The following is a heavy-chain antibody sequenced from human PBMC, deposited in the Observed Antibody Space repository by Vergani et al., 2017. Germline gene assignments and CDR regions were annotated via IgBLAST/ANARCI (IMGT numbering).Heavy chain of an antibody. CDR1: GFALNRHA. D-gene: IGHD2-2*02. CDR3: VGDRGLCSGGRCYTGAWDY. Sequence: VQLVESGGGVVQPGTSLRLSCVVSGFALNRHAMYWVRQAPGKGLEWVVGISFDGTNEYYPDLVKGRFTISRDIAKNTLYLQVRSLRLEDAGVYHCVGDRGLCSGGRCYTGAWDYWGQGTPVTVSS. J-gene: IGHJ4*02. CDR2: ISFDGTNE. V-gene: IGHV3-30-3*01.